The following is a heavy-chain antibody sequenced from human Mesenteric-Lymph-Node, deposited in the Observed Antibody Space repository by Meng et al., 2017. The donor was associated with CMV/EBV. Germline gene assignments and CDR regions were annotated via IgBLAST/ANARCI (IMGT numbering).Heavy chain of an antibody. CDR1: GYTFTGSY. J-gene: IGHJ4*02. CDR2: IKPNSGDT. V-gene: IGHV1-2*02. Sequence: ASVQVSCKASGYTFTGSYLHWVRQAPGKGLEWMGWIKPNSGDTKFAQMFKDRVTMTRDTSIDTAYMELSRLTSDDTAVYYCAREDGYNPDYWGQGTLVTVSS. CDR3: AREDGYNPDY. D-gene: IGHD5-24*01.